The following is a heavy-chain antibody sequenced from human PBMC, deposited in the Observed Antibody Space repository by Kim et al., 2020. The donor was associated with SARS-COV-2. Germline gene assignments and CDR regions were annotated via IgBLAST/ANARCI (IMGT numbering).Heavy chain of an antibody. Sequence: SVKVSCKASGGTFSSYAISWVRQAPGQGLEWMGGIIPIFGTANYAQKFQGRVTITADESTSTAYMELSSLRSEDTAVYYCARGERYEGTTVNTGGAFDIWGQGTMVTVSS. J-gene: IGHJ3*02. D-gene: IGHD4-17*01. V-gene: IGHV1-69*13. CDR2: IIPIFGTA. CDR3: ARGERYEGTTVNTGGAFDI. CDR1: GGTFSSYA.